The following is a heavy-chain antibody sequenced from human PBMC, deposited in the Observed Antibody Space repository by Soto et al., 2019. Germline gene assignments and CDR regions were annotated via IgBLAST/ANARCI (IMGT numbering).Heavy chain of an antibody. J-gene: IGHJ4*02. CDR2: ISASSTYI. CDR1: GFTFSSYR. V-gene: IGHV3-21*01. Sequence: GGSLRLSCAASGFTFSSYRMNWVRQAPGTGLEWVSSISASSTYIYYADSVQGRFTISRDNAKNSLYLQMDSLRVEDTAVYYCARIDTAQAQGIDYWGQGTLVTVSS. CDR3: ARIDTAQAQGIDY. D-gene: IGHD5-18*01.